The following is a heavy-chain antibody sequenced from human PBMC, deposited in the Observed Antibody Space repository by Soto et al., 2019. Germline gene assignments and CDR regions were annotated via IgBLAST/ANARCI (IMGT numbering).Heavy chain of an antibody. V-gene: IGHV3-7*01. CDR1: GFIFSSYW. J-gene: IGHJ3*02. Sequence: EVQLVESGGGLVQPGGSLRLSCAASGFIFSSYWMSWVRQAPGKGLEWVANIKQDGSEKYYVDSVKGRFTISRDNAKNSLYLQMNSLRAEDTAVYYCAREVGSWIAHGAFDIWGQGTMVTVSS. CDR2: IKQDGSEK. CDR3: AREVGSWIAHGAFDI. D-gene: IGHD6-13*01.